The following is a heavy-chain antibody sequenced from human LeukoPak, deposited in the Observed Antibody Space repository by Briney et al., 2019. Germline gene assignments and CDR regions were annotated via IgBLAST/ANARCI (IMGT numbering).Heavy chain of an antibody. J-gene: IGHJ5*02. CDR3: ARGRADYYGSGSYYEGDNWFDP. CDR1: GGSISSGGYY. Sequence: SQTLSLTCTVSGGSISSGGYYWSWVRQHPGKGLEWIGYIYYSGSTYYNPSLKSRVTISVDTSKNQFSLKLSSVTAADTAVYYCARGRADYYGSGSYYEGDNWFDPWGQGTLVTVSS. D-gene: IGHD3-10*01. CDR2: IYYSGST. V-gene: IGHV4-31*03.